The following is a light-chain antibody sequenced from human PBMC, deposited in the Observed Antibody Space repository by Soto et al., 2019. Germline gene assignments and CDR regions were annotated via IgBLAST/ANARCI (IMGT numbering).Light chain of an antibody. CDR3: QQSYSTPRALT. V-gene: IGKV1-39*01. J-gene: IGKJ4*01. CDR2: AAS. CDR1: QSISSY. Sequence: DIQMTQSPSSLSASVGDRVTITCRASQSISSYLNWYQQKPEKAPKLLIYAASSLQSGVPSRFSGSGSGTDFTLTISSLQPEDFATYYCQQSYSTPRALTFGGGTKVEIK.